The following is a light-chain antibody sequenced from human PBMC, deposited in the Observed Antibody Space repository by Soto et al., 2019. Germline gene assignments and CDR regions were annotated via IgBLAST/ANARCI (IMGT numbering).Light chain of an antibody. J-gene: IGKJ2*01. CDR2: AAS. CDR1: QSLTSSY. V-gene: IGKV3-20*01. CDR3: PQDGNPPPT. Sequence: EIVLTQSPGTLSLSPGERATLSCRASQSLTSSYLAWYQRKPGQVPRLLIFAASSRATGIPDRFSGSGSGTHFTLTISRLEPEDCPLYYCPQDGNPPPTFGQGTNLEI.